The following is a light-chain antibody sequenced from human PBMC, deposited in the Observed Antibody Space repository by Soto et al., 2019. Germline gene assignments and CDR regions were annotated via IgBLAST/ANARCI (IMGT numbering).Light chain of an antibody. J-gene: IGLJ2*01. V-gene: IGLV1-47*02. CDR2: SND. Sequence: QSVLTQPPSASGTPGQRVTIFCSGRRSNIGSNLVYWYQQLPGTAPKLLIFSNDQRPSGVPDRFSGSRSGTSASLAISGLRSEDEGDYYCAAWDDSLSGVVFGGGTMLTVL. CDR1: RSNIGSNL. CDR3: AAWDDSLSGVV.